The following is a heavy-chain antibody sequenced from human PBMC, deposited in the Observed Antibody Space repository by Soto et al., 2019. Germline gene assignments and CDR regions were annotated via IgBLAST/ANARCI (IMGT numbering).Heavy chain of an antibody. CDR1: GFTFSDYY. Sequence: GGSLRLSCAASGFTFSDYYMSWIRQAPGKGLEWVSYISSSSSYTNYADSVKGRLTISRDNAENSLYLQMNTLRAEDTAVYYWARAMAATGSVDYWGQGTLVTVSS. J-gene: IGHJ4*01. CDR2: ISSSSSYT. D-gene: IGHD6-13*01. V-gene: IGHV3-11*06. CDR3: ARAMAATGSVDY.